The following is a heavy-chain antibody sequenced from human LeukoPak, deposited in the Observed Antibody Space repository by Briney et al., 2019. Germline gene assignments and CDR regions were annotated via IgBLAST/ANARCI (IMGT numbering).Heavy chain of an antibody. J-gene: IGHJ3*02. Sequence: SETLSLTCAVYGGSFSGYYWSWIRQPPGKGLEWIGEIDHSGSTNYNPSLKSRVTISVDTSKNQFSLKLSSVTAADTAVYYCARGLDTNDWSDAFDIWGQGTMVTVSS. V-gene: IGHV4-34*01. CDR1: GGSFSGYY. D-gene: IGHD2-21*01. CDR2: IDHSGST. CDR3: ARGLDTNDWSDAFDI.